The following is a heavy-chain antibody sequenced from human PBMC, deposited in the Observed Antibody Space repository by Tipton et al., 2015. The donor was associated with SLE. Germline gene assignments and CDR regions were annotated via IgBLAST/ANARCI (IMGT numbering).Heavy chain of an antibody. CDR1: GDSISSGCFY. Sequence: TLSLTCTVSGDSISSGCFYWAWIRQPAGKGLEWIGRIYTGGSTTYYPSLKGRVTISVDTSKNQLSLKLTSVTAADTAVYYCARGSVVADDFWGQGTLVTVSS. J-gene: IGHJ4*02. V-gene: IGHV4-61*02. CDR2: IYTGGST. CDR3: ARGSVVADDF. D-gene: IGHD2-15*01.